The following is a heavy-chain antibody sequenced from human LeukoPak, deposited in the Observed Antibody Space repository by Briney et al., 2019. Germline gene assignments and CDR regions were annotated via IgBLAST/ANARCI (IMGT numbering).Heavy chain of an antibody. CDR2: IYYSGST. D-gene: IGHD3-10*01. CDR3: ARNSGYGSGSYYNSIDY. CDR1: GGSISSYY. V-gene: IGHV4-59*08. Sequence: KPSETLSLTCTVSGGSISSYYWSWIRQPPGKGLEWIGYIYYSGSTNYNPSLKSRVTISVDTSKNQFSLKLSSVTAADTAVYYCARNSGYGSGSYYNSIDYWGQGTLVTVSS. J-gene: IGHJ4*02.